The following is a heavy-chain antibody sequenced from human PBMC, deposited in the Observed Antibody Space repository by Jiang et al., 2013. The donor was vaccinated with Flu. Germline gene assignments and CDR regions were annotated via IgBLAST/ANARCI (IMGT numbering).Heavy chain of an antibody. D-gene: IGHD2-2*01. CDR1: GYTFTSYA. CDR3: ARGMGYCSSASCYFDS. V-gene: IGHV7-4-1*01. Sequence: ELKKPGASVKVSCKTSGYTFTSYAMNWVRQAPGQGLEWMGWINTDTGNPTYAQGFTGRFVFSLDTSVNTAYLEIYSLKAEDTAMYYCARGMGYCSSASCYFDSWGQGTLVTVSS. J-gene: IGHJ4*02. CDR2: INTDTGNP.